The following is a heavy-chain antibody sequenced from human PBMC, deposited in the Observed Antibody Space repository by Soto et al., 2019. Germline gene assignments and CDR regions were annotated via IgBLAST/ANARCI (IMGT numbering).Heavy chain of an antibody. Sequence: QVQLQESGPGLVKPSETLSLTCPVAGGSISSYYWSWIRQPPGKGLEWIGYIYYSGSTNYNPSLKSRVTISVDTSKNQFSLKLSSVTAADTAVYYCARAMRGSYLRYFDYWGQGTLVTVSS. D-gene: IGHD1-26*01. CDR1: GGSISSYY. CDR2: IYYSGST. V-gene: IGHV4-59*01. J-gene: IGHJ4*02. CDR3: ARAMRGSYLRYFDY.